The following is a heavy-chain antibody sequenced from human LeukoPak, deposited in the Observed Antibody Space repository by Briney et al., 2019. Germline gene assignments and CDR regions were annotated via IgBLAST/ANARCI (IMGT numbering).Heavy chain of an antibody. Sequence: GGSLRLSCAASGFTFSSYAMSRVRQAPGKGLEWVSSISGSGGSPYYADSVKGRFTISRDNSENTLFLQMNSLRAEDTALYYCAKQGYGSGSYCDYWGQGTLVTVSS. V-gene: IGHV3-23*01. CDR3: AKQGYGSGSYCDY. D-gene: IGHD3-10*01. CDR1: GFTFSSYA. CDR2: ISGSGGSP. J-gene: IGHJ4*02.